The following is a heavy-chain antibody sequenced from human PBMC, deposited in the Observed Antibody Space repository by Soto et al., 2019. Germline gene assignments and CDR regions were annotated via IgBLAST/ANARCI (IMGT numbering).Heavy chain of an antibody. CDR3: AKDHYGSAIYGMDV. J-gene: IGHJ6*02. D-gene: IGHD3-10*01. CDR1: GFSFDDYA. CDR2: ISWNGGSI. Sequence: EVQLVESGGGLVQPGRSLRLSCAASGFSFDDYAMHWVRQAPGQGLEWVSGISWNGGSIGYADSVKGRFTISRDNAKDSLYLQMNSLRAEDTALYYCAKDHYGSAIYGMDVWGQGTTVTVSS. V-gene: IGHV3-9*01.